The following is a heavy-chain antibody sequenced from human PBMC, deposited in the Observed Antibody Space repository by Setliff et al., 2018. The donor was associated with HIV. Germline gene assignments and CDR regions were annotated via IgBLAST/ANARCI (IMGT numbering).Heavy chain of an antibody. CDR2: ISHSGST. CDR1: GGSFRGHC. Sequence: PAETLSLTCGVYGGSFRGHCWSWIRQPPGKGLEWIGEISHSGSTNYNPSLKSRVTVSVDSSKNQFSLRLTSVTAADTAVYCCARSSAAGGVWFGELWITYYFDSWGQGTLVTVSS. V-gene: IGHV4-34*01. CDR3: ARSSAAGGVWFGELWITYYFDS. J-gene: IGHJ4*02. D-gene: IGHD3-10*01.